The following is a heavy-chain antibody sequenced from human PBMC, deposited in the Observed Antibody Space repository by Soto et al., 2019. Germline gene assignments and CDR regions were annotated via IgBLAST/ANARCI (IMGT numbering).Heavy chain of an antibody. V-gene: IGHV2-5*02. CDR2: IYWDDDK. CDR1: GFSLSTSEVG. J-gene: IGHJ5*02. CDR3: AHAPGIAVTTNWFDP. Sequence: SGPTLVNPTQTLTLTCTFSGFSLSTSEVGVGWIRQPPGKALQWLALIYWDDDKRYSPSLKSRLTITKDTSKNQVVLTMTNMDPVDTATYYCAHAPGIAVTTNWFDPWGKGTLVPVSS. D-gene: IGHD6-13*01.